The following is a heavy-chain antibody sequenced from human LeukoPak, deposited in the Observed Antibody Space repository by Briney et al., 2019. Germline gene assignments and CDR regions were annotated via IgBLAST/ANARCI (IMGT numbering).Heavy chain of an antibody. V-gene: IGHV1-8*03. CDR2: MNPNSGNT. CDR3: ARVRSGQWHYYYYYMDV. J-gene: IGHJ6*03. CDR1: GYTFTSYD. D-gene: IGHD6-19*01. Sequence: ASVKVSCKASGYTFTSYDINWVRQAPGQGLEWMGWMNPNSGNTGYAQKFQGRVTITRNTSISTAYMELSSLRSEDTAVYYCARVRSGQWHYYYYYMDVWGKGTTVTVSS.